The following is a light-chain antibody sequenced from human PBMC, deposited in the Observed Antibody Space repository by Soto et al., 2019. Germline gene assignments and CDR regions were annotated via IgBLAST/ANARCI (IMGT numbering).Light chain of an antibody. CDR2: GAS. Sequence: EMVMTQSPATLSLPQGERATPSCRASRSVSSNLAWYQQKPGQAPRLLIYGASTRATGIPDRFSGSGSGTEFTLTISSLQSEDFAVYYCQHYNNWPPYTFGQGTKLEIK. J-gene: IGKJ2*01. CDR3: QHYNNWPPYT. V-gene: IGKV3-15*01. CDR1: RSVSSN.